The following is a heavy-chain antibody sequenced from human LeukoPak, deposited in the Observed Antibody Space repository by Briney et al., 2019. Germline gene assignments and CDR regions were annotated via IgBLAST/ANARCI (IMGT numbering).Heavy chain of an antibody. CDR1: GFTFSSYS. Sequence: PGGSLRLSCAASGFTFSSYSMNWVRQAPGKGLEWVSYISSSSSTIYYADSVKGRFTISRDNAKNSLYLQMNSMRDEDTAVYYCARELEQGWFGELLYLDYWGQGTLVTVSS. CDR2: ISSSSSTI. CDR3: ARELEQGWFGELLYLDY. V-gene: IGHV3-48*02. J-gene: IGHJ4*02. D-gene: IGHD3-10*01.